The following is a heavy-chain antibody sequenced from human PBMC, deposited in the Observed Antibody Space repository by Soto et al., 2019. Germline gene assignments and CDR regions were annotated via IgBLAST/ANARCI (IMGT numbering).Heavy chain of an antibody. CDR2: ISYDGSNK. D-gene: IGHD5-18*01. V-gene: IGHV3-30-3*01. Sequence: QVQLVESGGGVVQPGRSLRLSCAASGFTFSSYAMHWVRQAPGKGLEWVAVISYDGSNKYYADSVKGRFTISRDNSKNTLYLQMNSLIAEDTAVYYCARDSPGDTAMVSLDYWGQGTLVTVSS. CDR3: ARDSPGDTAMVSLDY. CDR1: GFTFSSYA. J-gene: IGHJ4*02.